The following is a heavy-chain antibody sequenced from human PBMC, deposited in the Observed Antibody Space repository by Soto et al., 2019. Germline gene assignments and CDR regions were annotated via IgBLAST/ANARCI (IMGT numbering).Heavy chain of an antibody. J-gene: IGHJ4*02. CDR1: GYTFTSYG. CDR3: ARVGVGLAAPRVWPY. V-gene: IGHV1-18*01. CDR2: INPYNGKT. D-gene: IGHD6-13*01. Sequence: QVQLAQSGAEVKKPGASVKVSCKASGYTFTSYGIIGGRQAPGQGLEWMAWINPYNGKTKYAEKFLGRVTVTTDTSTATAYMEVRSLTSDDTAVFYCARVGVGLAAPRVWPYWGQGTPVTVSS.